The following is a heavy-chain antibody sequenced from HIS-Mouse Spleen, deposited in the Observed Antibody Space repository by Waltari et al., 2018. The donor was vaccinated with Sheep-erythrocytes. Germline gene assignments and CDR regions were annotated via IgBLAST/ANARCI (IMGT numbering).Heavy chain of an antibody. CDR3: ARDRLGIFGY. J-gene: IGHJ4*02. CDR2: IYYSGST. CDR1: GGSISSGGYY. D-gene: IGHD7-27*01. V-gene: IGHV4-31*03. Sequence: QVQLQESGPGLVKPSQTLSLTCTVSGGSISSGGYYWSWIRQHPGKGLEGIGYIYYSGSTDSNPSLKSRVTISVDTSKNQFSLKLSSVTAADTAVYYCARDRLGIFGYWGQGTLVTVSS.